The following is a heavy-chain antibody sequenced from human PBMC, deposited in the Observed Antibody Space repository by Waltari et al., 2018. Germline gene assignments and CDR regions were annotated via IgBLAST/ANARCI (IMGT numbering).Heavy chain of an antibody. Sequence: EVQLVESGGGLVQPGGSLRLSCAASGFTFSSYSMNWVRQAPGKGLEVVSYISSSSSTIYYADSVKGRFTISRDNANNSLYLQMNSLRAEDTAVYYCARDQKGGYDYWGQGTLVTVSS. CDR1: GFTFSSYS. D-gene: IGHD5-12*01. V-gene: IGHV3-48*04. J-gene: IGHJ4*02. CDR2: ISSSSSTI. CDR3: ARDQKGGYDY.